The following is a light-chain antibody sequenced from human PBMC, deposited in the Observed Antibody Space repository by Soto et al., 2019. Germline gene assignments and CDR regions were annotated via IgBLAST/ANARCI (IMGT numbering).Light chain of an antibody. CDR2: DVT. V-gene: IGLV2-14*01. CDR3: SSYTSSSTYV. J-gene: IGLJ1*01. Sequence: QSALTQPASVSGSPGQSITISCTGTRSDVGGYNYVYWHQQHPGKAPKLMIYDVTNRPSGVSDRFSGSESGNTASLTISGLQAEDEADYYCSSYTSSSTYVFGAGTGDRP. CDR1: RSDVGGYNY.